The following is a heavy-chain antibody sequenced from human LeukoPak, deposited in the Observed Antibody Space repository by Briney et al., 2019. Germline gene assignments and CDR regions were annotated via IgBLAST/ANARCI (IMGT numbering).Heavy chain of an antibody. J-gene: IGHJ4*02. CDR2: IGPSDRPT. CDR1: GFTFTDYY. V-gene: IGHV3-11*01. Sequence: GGSLRLSCAASGFTFTDYYVSWIRQAPGKGLESVSYIGPSDRPTEYAESVKGRFTISRDNAKNSLYLQMNSLRVEDTAVYYCATDPRRLEYWGRGTLVTV. CDR3: ATDPRRLEY.